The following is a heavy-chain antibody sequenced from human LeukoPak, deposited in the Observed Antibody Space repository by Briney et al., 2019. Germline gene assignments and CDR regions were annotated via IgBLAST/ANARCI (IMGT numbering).Heavy chain of an antibody. J-gene: IGHJ5*02. CDR2: INSDGSTT. CDR1: GFTFSTYW. V-gene: IGHV3-74*01. Sequence: GGSLRLSCAGSGFTFSTYWMHWVRQAPGKGLVWVSRINSDGSTTSYADSVKGRFTISRDNVKNTLYLQMNSLGAEDTAVYYCARGGQGYDLNWFDPWGQGTLVTVSS. D-gene: IGHD3-3*01. CDR3: ARGGQGYDLNWFDP.